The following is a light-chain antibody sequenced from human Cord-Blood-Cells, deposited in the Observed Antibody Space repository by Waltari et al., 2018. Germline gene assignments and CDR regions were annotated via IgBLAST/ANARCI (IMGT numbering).Light chain of an antibody. CDR1: SSNIGSNY. CDR3: AAWDDSLSGVV. J-gene: IGLJ2*01. V-gene: IGLV1-47*01. CDR2: RNN. Sequence: QSVLTQPPPASGTPGQRVTISCSGSSSNIGSNYVYWYQQLPGTAPKLLIYRNNQRPSGVPDRFSGSTSGTSASLAISGLRSEDEADYYCAAWDDSLSGVVFGGGTKLTVL.